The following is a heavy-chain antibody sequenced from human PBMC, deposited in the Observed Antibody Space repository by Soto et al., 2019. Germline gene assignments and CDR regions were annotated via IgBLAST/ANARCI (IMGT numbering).Heavy chain of an antibody. V-gene: IGHV3-21*02. D-gene: IGHD1-26*01. CDR1: GFTFSSYN. CDR2: ISYSTTYI. J-gene: IGHJ4*02. CDR3: ARAVHPSVEGAVNY. Sequence: EVQLVGSGGGLVKPGGSLRLSCAASGFTFSSYNMNWVRQAPGKGLEWVSSISYSTTYIYYADSLQGRFTISRDNAKNSPYLQTNSLRADDAAVYYSARAVHPSVEGAVNYWGQGTLVTVAS.